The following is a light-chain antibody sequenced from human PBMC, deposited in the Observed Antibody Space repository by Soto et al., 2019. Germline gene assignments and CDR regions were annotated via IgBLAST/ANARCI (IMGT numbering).Light chain of an antibody. V-gene: IGKV3-20*01. J-gene: IGKJ1*01. CDR1: QSVSSSF. Sequence: EIVLTQSPDTLSLSPGEGATLSCRASQSVSSSFLVWYQQTVGQAPRILIFGASSRATGIPDRFSGSGSGTDFTLTVNRLEPEDFAVYYCQQYGSSPWTFGQGTKVDIK. CDR3: QQYGSSPWT. CDR2: GAS.